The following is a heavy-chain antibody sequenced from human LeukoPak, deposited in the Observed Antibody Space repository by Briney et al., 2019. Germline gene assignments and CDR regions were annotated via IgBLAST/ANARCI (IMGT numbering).Heavy chain of an antibody. CDR3: ARGRGSGHKENWFDP. CDR1: GYTFTTYD. Sequence: ASVKVSCKASGYTFTTYDINWVRQATGQGLEWMGWMNPNSGNTGYTQKFQGRVTMTRNTSISTAYMELSSLKSEDTAVYYCARGRGSGHKENWFDPWGQGTLVTVSS. D-gene: IGHD6-19*01. V-gene: IGHV1-8*01. J-gene: IGHJ5*02. CDR2: MNPNSGNT.